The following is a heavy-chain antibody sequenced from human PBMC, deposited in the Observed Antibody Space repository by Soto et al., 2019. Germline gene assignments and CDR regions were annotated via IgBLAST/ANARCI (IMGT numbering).Heavy chain of an antibody. CDR3: ARCFDTVTGPNYYFDY. J-gene: IGHJ4*02. CDR1: GFTFSSYA. CDR2: ISGSGGST. D-gene: IGHD3-9*01. Sequence: VYLRLSCAASGFTFSSYAMSWVRQAPGKGLEWVSAISGSGGSTYYADSVKGRFTISRDNSKNTLYLQMNSLRAEDTAVYYCARCFDTVTGPNYYFDYCGQGSPVTVSS. V-gene: IGHV3-23*01.